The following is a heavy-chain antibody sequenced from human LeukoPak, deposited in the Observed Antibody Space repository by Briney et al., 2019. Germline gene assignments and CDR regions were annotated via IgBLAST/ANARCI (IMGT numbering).Heavy chain of an antibody. CDR2: ISWNSGYI. D-gene: IGHD6-19*01. V-gene: IGHV3-9*01. Sequence: PGRSLRLSCAASGFTFYNYAMHWVRHAPGKGLEWLSIISWNSGYIGYADSVKGRFTISRDNAKKSLDLQMNSLRAEDTAFYYCAKVRGTYSSGYFFDYWGQGTLVTVSS. CDR3: AKVRGTYSSGYFFDY. J-gene: IGHJ4*02. CDR1: GFTFYNYA.